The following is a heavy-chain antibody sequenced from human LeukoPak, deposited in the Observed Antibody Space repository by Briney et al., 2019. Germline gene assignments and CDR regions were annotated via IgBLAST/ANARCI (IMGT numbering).Heavy chain of an antibody. Sequence: PGGSLRLSCAASGFTFSNAWMSWVRQAPGKGLEWVGRIKSKTDGGTTDYAAPVKGRFTISRDDLKNRLYLQMNSLKTEDTAVYYCTTDRGDYGSGSYEIYYYYMDVWGKGTTVTVSS. CDR2: IKSKTDGGTT. V-gene: IGHV3-15*01. D-gene: IGHD3-10*01. CDR1: GFTFSNAW. CDR3: TTDRGDYGSGSYEIYYYYMDV. J-gene: IGHJ6*03.